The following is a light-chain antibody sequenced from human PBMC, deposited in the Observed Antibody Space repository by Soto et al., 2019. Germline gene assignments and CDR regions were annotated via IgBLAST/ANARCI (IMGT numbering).Light chain of an antibody. V-gene: IGLV2-8*01. CDR1: SSDVGDYNY. CDR2: EVS. J-gene: IGLJ1*01. Sequence: QSVLTQPPSASGCPGQSVTISCTGTSSDVGDYNYVSWYQQHPGKAPKLMIYEVSKQPSGVPDRFSGSKSGNTASLTVSGLQADDEDGYCCTSYAGSNNFVFGAGTKLTVL. CDR3: TSYAGSNNFV.